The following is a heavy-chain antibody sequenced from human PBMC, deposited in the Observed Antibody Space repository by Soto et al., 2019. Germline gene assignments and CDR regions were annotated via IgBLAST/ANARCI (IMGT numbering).Heavy chain of an antibody. Sequence: DTLSLTCAVYGGSFSGYYWSWIRQPPGKGLEWIGEINHSGSTNYNPSLKSRVTISVDTSKNQFSLKLSSVTAADTAVYYCARGRGYSGYDQGYYFDYWGQGTLVTVSS. J-gene: IGHJ4*01. CDR2: INHSGST. CDR1: GGSFSGYY. D-gene: IGHD5-12*01. V-gene: IGHV4-34*01. CDR3: ARGRGYSGYDQGYYFDY.